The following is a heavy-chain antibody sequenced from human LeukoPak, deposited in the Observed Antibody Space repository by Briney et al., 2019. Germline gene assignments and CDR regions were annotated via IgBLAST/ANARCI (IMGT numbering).Heavy chain of an antibody. CDR2: ISAFNGNT. Sequence: GASVKVSCKASGYMFNIYGISWVRQAPGQGLEWMGWISAFNGNTNYARNFQDRVTMTTDTSTSTAYMGLTSLRSDDTAVYYCARSPPSTGYDRFDTWGQGTLVTVSS. V-gene: IGHV1-18*01. J-gene: IGHJ4*02. CDR3: ARSPPSTGYDRFDT. CDR1: GYMFNIYG. D-gene: IGHD5-12*01.